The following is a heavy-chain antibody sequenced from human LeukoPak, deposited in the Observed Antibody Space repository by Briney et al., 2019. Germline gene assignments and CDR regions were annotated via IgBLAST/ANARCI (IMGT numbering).Heavy chain of an antibody. CDR2: INPNSGGT. V-gene: IGHV1-2*06. Sequence: XVKVSCKASGYTFTGYYMHWVRQAPGQGLEWMGRINPNSGGTNYAQKFQGRVTMTRDTSISTAYMELSRLRSDDTAVYYCARRGSGYDRFDYWGQGTLVTVSS. D-gene: IGHD5-12*01. J-gene: IGHJ4*02. CDR1: GYTFTGYY. CDR3: ARRGSGYDRFDY.